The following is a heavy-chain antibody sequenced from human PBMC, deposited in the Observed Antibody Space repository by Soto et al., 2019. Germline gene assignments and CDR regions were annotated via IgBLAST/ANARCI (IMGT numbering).Heavy chain of an antibody. CDR1: GFTFSSYG. V-gene: IGHV3-33*01. D-gene: IGHD2-8*01. Sequence: GGSLRLSCAASGFTFSSYGMHWVRQAPGKGLEWVAVIWYDGSNKYSADSVKGRFTISRDNAKNTLYLQMNSLRAEDTAVYYCTGDCPMVLPSASAIYCYYGMDVWGQGTTVTVSS. CDR2: IWYDGSNK. CDR3: TGDCPMVLPSASAIYCYYGMDV. J-gene: IGHJ6*02.